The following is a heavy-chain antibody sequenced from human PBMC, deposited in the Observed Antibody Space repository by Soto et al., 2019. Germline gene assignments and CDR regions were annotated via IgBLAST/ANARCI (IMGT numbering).Heavy chain of an antibody. CDR3: ARGGAVGYCSSTSCYFKRGGAYYFDY. J-gene: IGHJ4*02. CDR2: ISYDGSNK. D-gene: IGHD2-2*01. V-gene: IGHV3-30-3*01. Sequence: QVQLVESGGGVVQPGRSLRLSCAASGFTFSSYAMHWVRQAPGKGLEWVAVISYDGSNKYYADSVKGRFTISRDNSKNTLYLQMNSLRAEDTAVYYCARGGAVGYCSSTSCYFKRGGAYYFDYWGQGTLVTVSS. CDR1: GFTFSSYA.